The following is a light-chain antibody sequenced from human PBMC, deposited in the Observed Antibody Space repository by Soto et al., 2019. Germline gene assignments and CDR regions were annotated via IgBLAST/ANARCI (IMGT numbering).Light chain of an antibody. CDR3: QQRDNWPWT. CDR2: DAS. J-gene: IGKJ1*01. V-gene: IGKV3D-11*02. CDR1: QSIRSN. Sequence: EIVLTQSPATLSLSPGERATLSCRASQSIRSNLAWYQHKPGQAPRLLIYDASNRATGIPGRFSGSGPGTDFTLTISNLEPDDFAVYYCQQRDNWPWTFGQGAKVEIK.